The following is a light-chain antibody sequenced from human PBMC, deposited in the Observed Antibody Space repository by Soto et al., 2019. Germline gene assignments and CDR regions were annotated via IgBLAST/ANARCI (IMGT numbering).Light chain of an antibody. J-gene: IGKJ1*01. Sequence: DIQMTQSPTSLSASVGDRVTITCRASQNIRSYLNWYQQIPGKAPNHLIYATSILQTGVPSRFSGSGTGTDFTLTINGLQPEDFATYYCQQGYTTRWTFGQGTKVEIK. V-gene: IGKV1-39*01. CDR1: QNIRSY. CDR2: ATS. CDR3: QQGYTTRWT.